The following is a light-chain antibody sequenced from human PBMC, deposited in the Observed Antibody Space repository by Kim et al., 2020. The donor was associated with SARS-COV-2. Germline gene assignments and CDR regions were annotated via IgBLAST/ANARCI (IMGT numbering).Light chain of an antibody. CDR2: EVT. J-gene: IGLJ1*01. Sequence: QSVTISCTGTSSDVGRYDFVSWYQQHPGKAPKVIIYEVTKRSSGVPDRFSGSKSGNTASLTVSGLQAEDEADYYCSSHASPNNAFVFGTGTKVTVL. CDR3: SSHASPNNAFV. V-gene: IGLV2-8*01. CDR1: SSDVGRYDF.